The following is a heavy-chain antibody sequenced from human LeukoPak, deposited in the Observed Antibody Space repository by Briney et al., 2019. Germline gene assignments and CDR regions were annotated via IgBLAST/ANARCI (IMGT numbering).Heavy chain of an antibody. V-gene: IGHV4-38-2*01. D-gene: IGHD2-2*01. Sequence: SETLSLTCAVSGYSISSGYYWGWIRQPPGKGLEWIGSIYHSGSTYYNLSLKSRVTISVDTSKDQFSLKLSSVTAADTAVYYCAISAAIGGFDYWGQGTLVTVSS. CDR2: IYHSGST. CDR3: AISAAIGGFDY. J-gene: IGHJ4*02. CDR1: GYSISSGYY.